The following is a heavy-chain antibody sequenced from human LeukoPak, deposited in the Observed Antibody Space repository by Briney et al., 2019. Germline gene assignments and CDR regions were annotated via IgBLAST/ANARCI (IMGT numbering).Heavy chain of an antibody. D-gene: IGHD1-26*01. CDR3: ARETNPYYSGSHRPFDY. CDR1: GFSFSNYG. V-gene: IGHV3-33*01. Sequence: GWSLRLSCAASGFSFSNYGMHWVGPAPGKELEWVAVVRYAGSKKYYADAVKGRFTISRDNAKNTLYLQMNSLRAEDTAVYYCARETNPYYSGSHRPFDYWGQGTLVTVSS. CDR2: VRYAGSKK. J-gene: IGHJ4*02.